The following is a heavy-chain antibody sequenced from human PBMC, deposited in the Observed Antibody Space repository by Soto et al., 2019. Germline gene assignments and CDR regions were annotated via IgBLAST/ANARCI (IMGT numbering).Heavy chain of an antibody. V-gene: IGHV4-34*01. D-gene: IGHD3-3*01. Sequence: QVQLQQWGAGLSKPSETLSLTCAVYGGSFSGYYWSWIRQPPGKGLEWIGEINHSGSTNYNPSLKSRVTISVDTSKNQFSLKLSSVTAADTAVYYCARLALRFHGAFDIWGQGTMVTVSS. J-gene: IGHJ3*02. CDR2: INHSGST. CDR1: GGSFSGYY. CDR3: ARLALRFHGAFDI.